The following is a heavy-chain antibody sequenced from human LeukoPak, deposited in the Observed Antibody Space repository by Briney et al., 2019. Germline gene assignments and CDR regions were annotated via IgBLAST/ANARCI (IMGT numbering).Heavy chain of an antibody. CDR2: ISSSSSYI. V-gene: IGHV3-21*01. CDR1: GFTFSSYS. CDR3: ARDGVVVVPAAFYSFDY. J-gene: IGHJ4*02. Sequence: GGSLRLSCAASGFTFSSYSMNWVRQAPGKGLEWVSSISSSSSYIYYADSVKGRFIISRDNAKNSLYLQMNSLRAEDTAVYYCARDGVVVVPAAFYSFDYWGQGTLVTVSS. D-gene: IGHD2-2*01.